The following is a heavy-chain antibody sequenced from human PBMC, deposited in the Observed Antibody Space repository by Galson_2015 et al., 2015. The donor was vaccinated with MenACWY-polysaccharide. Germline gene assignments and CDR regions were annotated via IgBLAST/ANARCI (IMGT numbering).Heavy chain of an antibody. D-gene: IGHD1-14*01. CDR2: ISGSSGTI. CDR3: ARYQGAAGTGLNWLDP. CDR1: GFTFSSYS. V-gene: IGHV3-48*01. Sequence: SLRLSCAASGFTFSSYSMDWVRQAPGKGLEWISYISGSSGTIYYADSVKGRFTISRDNAKSSLYLQMNSLRAEDTAVYYCARYQGAAGTGLNWLDPWGQGTLVTVSS. J-gene: IGHJ5*02.